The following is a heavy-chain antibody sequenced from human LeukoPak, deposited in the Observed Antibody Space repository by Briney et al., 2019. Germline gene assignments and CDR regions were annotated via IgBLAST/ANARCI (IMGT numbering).Heavy chain of an antibody. CDR3: ARGSGFGELGPDEFDY. V-gene: IGHV4-59*01. Sequence: SETLSLICTVSGGSISSYYWSWIRQPPGKGLEWIGYIYYSGSTNYNPSLKSRVTISVDTSKNQFSLKLSSVTAADTAVYYCARGSGFGELGPDEFDYWGQGTLVTVSS. CDR1: GGSISSYY. D-gene: IGHD3-10*01. J-gene: IGHJ4*02. CDR2: IYYSGST.